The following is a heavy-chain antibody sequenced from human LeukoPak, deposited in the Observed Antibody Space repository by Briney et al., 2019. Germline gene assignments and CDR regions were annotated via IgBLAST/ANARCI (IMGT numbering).Heavy chain of an antibody. J-gene: IGHJ6*02. D-gene: IGHD4-23*01. Sequence: GRSLRLSCAASGIAFSSYAMHWVRQAPGKGLELVAVISYDGSNKYYADSVKGRFTISRDNSKNTLYLQMNSLRAEDTAVYYCARDHDDYGGNSYRRGYYGMDVWGQGTTVTVSS. V-gene: IGHV3-30*04. CDR2: ISYDGSNK. CDR3: ARDHDDYGGNSYRRGYYGMDV. CDR1: GIAFSSYA.